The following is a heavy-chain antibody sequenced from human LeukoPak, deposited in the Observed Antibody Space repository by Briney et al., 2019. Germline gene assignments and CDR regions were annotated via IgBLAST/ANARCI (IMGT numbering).Heavy chain of an antibody. CDR3: ARHLYSYGLGDS. J-gene: IGHJ4*02. Sequence: SETLSLTCTVSGGSISSYYWSWIRQPAGKGLEWIGRIYTSGSTNYNPSLKSRVTISVDTSKSQFSLKLSSVTAADTAVYYCARHLYSYGLGDSWGQGTLVTVSS. D-gene: IGHD5-18*01. CDR1: GGSISSYY. V-gene: IGHV4-4*07. CDR2: IYTSGST.